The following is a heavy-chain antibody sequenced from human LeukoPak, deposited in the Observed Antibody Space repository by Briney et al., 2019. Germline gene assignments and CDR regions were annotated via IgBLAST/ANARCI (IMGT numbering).Heavy chain of an antibody. CDR1: GFTFSSFA. Sequence: GGSLRLSCAASGFTFSSFARSWVRQAPGKGLEWVSAISGSGGSTYYADSVKGRFTTSRDNSKNTLYLQMNSLRAEDTAVYYCAKGWWEGFDYWGQGTLVTVSS. J-gene: IGHJ4*02. CDR3: AKGWWEGFDY. D-gene: IGHD1-26*01. V-gene: IGHV3-23*01. CDR2: ISGSGGST.